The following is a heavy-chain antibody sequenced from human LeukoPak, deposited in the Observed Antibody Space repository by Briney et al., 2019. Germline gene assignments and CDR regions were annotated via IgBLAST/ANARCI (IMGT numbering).Heavy chain of an antibody. CDR3: ARLSGRVVCSAGSCYIDS. V-gene: IGHV5-51*01. J-gene: IGHJ4*02. Sequence: GESLQISCKGSGYRFTSDWIGWVRQMPGKGLEWMGIIYPGDSDTRYSPSFQGQVTISADKSVNTAYLQWSSLKASDTAMYYCARLSGRVVCSAGSCYIDSWGQRTLVTVSS. CDR2: IYPGDSDT. D-gene: IGHD2-15*01. CDR1: GYRFTSDW.